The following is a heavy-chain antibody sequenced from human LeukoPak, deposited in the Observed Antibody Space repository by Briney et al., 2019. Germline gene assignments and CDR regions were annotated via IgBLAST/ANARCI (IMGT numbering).Heavy chain of an antibody. CDR2: INPNSGGT. CDR1: GYTFTGYY. CDR3: ARDTFYDYGDSVNWFDP. Sequence: ASVKVSCKASGYTFTGYYMHWVRQAPGQGLEWMGWINPNSGGTNYAQKFQGRVTMTRDTSISTAYMELSRLRSDDTAVYYCARDTFYDYGDSVNWFDPWGQGTLVTVSS. J-gene: IGHJ5*02. V-gene: IGHV1-2*02. D-gene: IGHD4-17*01.